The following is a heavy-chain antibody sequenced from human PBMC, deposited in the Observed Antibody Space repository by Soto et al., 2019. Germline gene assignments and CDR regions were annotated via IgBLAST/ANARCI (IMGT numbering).Heavy chain of an antibody. V-gene: IGHV4-4*02. D-gene: IGHD3-16*01. CDR1: DDSISTDYW. J-gene: IGHJ4*02. CDR3: ARGFDYRWVY. Sequence: QVQLQESGPGLVKPSGTLSLTCAVSDDSISTDYWWSWVRQPPGKGLEWIGEIHHTVGTNYIQSLKRRITMSLDKSNNQLSLKLSSVTAADTAVYYCARGFDYRWVYWGQGTLVTVSS. CDR2: IHHTVGT.